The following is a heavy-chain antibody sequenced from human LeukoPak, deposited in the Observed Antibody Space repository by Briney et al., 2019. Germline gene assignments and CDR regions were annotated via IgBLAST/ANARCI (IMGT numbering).Heavy chain of an antibody. J-gene: IGHJ4*02. CDR1: GLTLSSYS. Sequence: PGGSLRLSCAASGLTLSSYSMNWVRQAPGKGLEWVSSISSSSSYIYYADSVKGRFTISRDNAKNSLYLQMNSLRAEDTAVYYCARDRRYYDILTGLNPGDYWGQGTLVTVSS. CDR2: ISSSSSYI. D-gene: IGHD3-9*01. CDR3: ARDRRYYDILTGLNPGDY. V-gene: IGHV3-21*01.